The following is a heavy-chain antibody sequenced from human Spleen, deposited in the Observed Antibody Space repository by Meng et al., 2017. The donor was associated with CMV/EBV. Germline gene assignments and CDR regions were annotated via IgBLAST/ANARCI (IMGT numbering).Heavy chain of an antibody. J-gene: IGHJ2*01. D-gene: IGHD2-2*01. CDR2: IYPGDSDT. V-gene: IGHV5-51*01. CDR3: ARNRFLGYCSSTSCQWYFDL. CDR1: GYSFTNHW. Sequence: GESLKISCKGSGYSFTNHWIGWVRQMPGKGLEWMGIIYPGDSDTRYSPSFQGQVTISADKSISTAYLQWSSLKAPDTAMYYCARNRFLGYCSSTSCQWYFDLWGRGTLVTVSS.